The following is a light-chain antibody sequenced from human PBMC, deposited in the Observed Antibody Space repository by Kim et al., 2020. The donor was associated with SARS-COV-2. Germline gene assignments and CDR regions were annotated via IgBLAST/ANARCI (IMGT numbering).Light chain of an antibody. CDR3: ETWNSNTHV. J-gene: IGLJ1*01. CDR2: LEGNGSY. Sequence: SSGKPACTLSSGHSTYSIAWHQHQPGKAQGYLMKLEGNGSYNRGSGVPDRFSGSSSGADRYLTISNLQSEDEADYYCETWNSNTHVFGTGTKVTVL. CDR1: SGHSTYS. V-gene: IGLV4-60*03.